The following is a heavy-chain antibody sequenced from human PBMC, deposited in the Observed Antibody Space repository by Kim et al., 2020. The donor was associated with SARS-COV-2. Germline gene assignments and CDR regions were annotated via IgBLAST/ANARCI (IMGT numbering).Heavy chain of an antibody. Sequence: ASVKVSCKASGYTFTSYDINWVRQATGQGLEWMGWMNPNSGNTGYAQKFQGRVTMTRNTSISTAYMELSSLRSEDTAVYYCARGRGDYYDSSGLSGFDPWGQGTLVTVSS. J-gene: IGHJ5*02. D-gene: IGHD3-22*01. V-gene: IGHV1-8*01. CDR3: ARGRGDYYDSSGLSGFDP. CDR1: GYTFTSYD. CDR2: MNPNSGNT.